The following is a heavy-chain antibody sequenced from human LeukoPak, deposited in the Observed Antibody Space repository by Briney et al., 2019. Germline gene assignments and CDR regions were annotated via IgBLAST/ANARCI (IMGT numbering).Heavy chain of an antibody. CDR2: ISSSGSTI. CDR3: ARGSGYYYDSSGYYYPGGDY. V-gene: IGHV3-48*03. CDR1: GFTFSSYE. D-gene: IGHD3-22*01. J-gene: IGHJ4*02. Sequence: GGSLRLSCAASGFTFSSYEMNWVRQAPGKGLEWVSYISSSGSTIYYADSVKGRFTISRDNAKNSLYLQMNSLRAEDTAVYYCARGSGYYYDSSGYYYPGGDYWGQGTLVTVSS.